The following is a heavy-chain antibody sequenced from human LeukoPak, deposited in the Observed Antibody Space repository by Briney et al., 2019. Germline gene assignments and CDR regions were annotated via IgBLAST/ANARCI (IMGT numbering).Heavy chain of an antibody. CDR3: AKDRSGMAYHLDF. Sequence: PGGSLRLSCAASGFTFSSYEMNWVRQAPGKGLEWVSYISSSGSTIYYADSVKGRFTISRDNSKNTLYLQMDSLRAEDTAVYYCAKDRSGMAYHLDFWGQGTLVTVSS. J-gene: IGHJ4*02. CDR2: ISSSGSTI. D-gene: IGHD1-14*01. CDR1: GFTFSSYE. V-gene: IGHV3-48*03.